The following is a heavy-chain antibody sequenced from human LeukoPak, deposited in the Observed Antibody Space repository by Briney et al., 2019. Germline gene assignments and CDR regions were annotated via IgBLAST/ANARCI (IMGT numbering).Heavy chain of an antibody. CDR2: FYYGEST. CDR3: ASGSGSYYFVY. CDR1: RGSIRSYY. Sequence: SETLSLTCTVSRGSIRSYYWSWIRQSPEKGLEWIGSFYYGESTKYNPSLKSRVSISVDTSKTQVSLKLNSINAADTAVYYCASGSGSYYFVYWGEGVLVTVSS. J-gene: IGHJ4*02. V-gene: IGHV4-59*01. D-gene: IGHD3-10*01.